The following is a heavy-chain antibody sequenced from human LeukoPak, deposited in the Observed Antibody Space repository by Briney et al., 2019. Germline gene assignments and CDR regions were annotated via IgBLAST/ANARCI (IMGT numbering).Heavy chain of an antibody. CDR1: GYTFTSYG. D-gene: IGHD2/OR15-2a*01. V-gene: IGHV1-18*01. Sequence: ASVKVSCKASGYTFTSYGISWVRQAPGQGLEWMGWISAYNGNTNYAQKFQGRVTMTRDTSISTAYMELSRLRSDDTAVYYCARDNDYFNWFDPWGQGTLVTVSS. CDR3: ARDNDYFNWFDP. J-gene: IGHJ5*02. CDR2: ISAYNGNT.